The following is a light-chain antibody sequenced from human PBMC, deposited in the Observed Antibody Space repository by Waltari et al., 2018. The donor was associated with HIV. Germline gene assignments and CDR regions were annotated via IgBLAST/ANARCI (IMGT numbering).Light chain of an antibody. V-gene: IGLV2-23*02. CDR3: CSYAGSSTFVV. J-gene: IGLJ2*01. CDR2: EVM. CDR1: SSDVGRYYL. Sequence: QSALTQPASVSGSPGQSITISCTGTSSDVGRYYLVSWYQQNPGKAPKLMIYEVMKRPSGVSNRFSGSKSGNTASLTISGLQAEDEAYYYCCSYAGSSTFVVFGGGTKLTVL.